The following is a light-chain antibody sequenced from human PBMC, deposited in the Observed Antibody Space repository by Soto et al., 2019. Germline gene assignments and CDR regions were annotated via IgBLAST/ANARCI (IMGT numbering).Light chain of an antibody. V-gene: IGKV3-15*01. CDR3: QQYNNWPPLT. J-gene: IGKJ4*01. CDR2: GAS. CDR1: QSVSSN. Sequence: EIVMTQSPATLSVSPGERATLSCRASQSVSSNLAWYQQKPGQAPRLLIYGASTRAIGIPARFSGSGCGTEFTLTISSLQSEDFAVYYCQQYNNWPPLTFGGGTKVEIK.